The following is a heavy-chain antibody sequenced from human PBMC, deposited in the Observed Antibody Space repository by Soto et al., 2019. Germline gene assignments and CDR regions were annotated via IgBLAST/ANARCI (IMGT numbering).Heavy chain of an antibody. V-gene: IGHV4-34*01. D-gene: IGHD6-13*01. J-gene: IGHJ4*02. CDR2: INHSGST. Sequence: PSETLSLTCAVYGGSFSGYYWRWIRQPPGKGLEWIGEINHSGSTNYNPSLKSRVTISVDTSKNQFSLKLSSVTAADTAVYYCARGRAAAAQPIDYWGQGTLVTVSS. CDR3: ARGRAAAAQPIDY. CDR1: GGSFSGYY.